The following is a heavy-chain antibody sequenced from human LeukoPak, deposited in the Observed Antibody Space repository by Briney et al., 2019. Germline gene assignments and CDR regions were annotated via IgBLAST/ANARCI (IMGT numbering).Heavy chain of an antibody. V-gene: IGHV3-33*06. CDR3: AKDSVLMVYATYDY. D-gene: IGHD2-8*01. CDR2: IWYDGSNK. Sequence: GRSLRLSCAASGFTFSSYGMHWVRQAPGKGLEWVAVIWYDGSNKYYADSVKGRFTISRDNSKNTLYLQMNSLRAEDTAVYYCAKDSVLMVYATYDYWGQGTLVAVSS. CDR1: GFTFSSYG. J-gene: IGHJ4*02.